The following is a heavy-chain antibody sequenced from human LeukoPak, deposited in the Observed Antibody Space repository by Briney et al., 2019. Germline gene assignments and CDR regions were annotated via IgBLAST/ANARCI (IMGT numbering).Heavy chain of an antibody. CDR2: ISAYNGNT. D-gene: IGHD3-22*01. V-gene: IGHV1-18*01. CDR3: ARDDDYYDSSGYSGGLDY. CDR1: GYTFTSYG. J-gene: IGHJ4*02. Sequence: GASVKVSCKASGYTFTSYGISWVRQAPGQGLEWMGWISAYNGNTNYAQKLQGRVTMTTDTSTSTAYMELRSLRSDDTAVYYCARDDDYYDSSGYSGGLDYWGQGTLVTVSS.